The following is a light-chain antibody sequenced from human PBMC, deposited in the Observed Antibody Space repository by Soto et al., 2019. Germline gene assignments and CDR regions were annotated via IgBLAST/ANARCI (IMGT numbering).Light chain of an antibody. CDR2: WAS. Sequence: DIVMTQAPDSLAVSLGERATINCKSSKRVLYSSNNKNYLAWYQQKPGQPPKLLIYWASTRESGVPDRFSGSGSGTDFTLSISSLQAEDVAVYYCQQYYSTPRSITFGQGTRLEIK. CDR3: QQYYSTPRSIT. V-gene: IGKV4-1*01. CDR1: KRVLYSSNNKNY. J-gene: IGKJ5*01.